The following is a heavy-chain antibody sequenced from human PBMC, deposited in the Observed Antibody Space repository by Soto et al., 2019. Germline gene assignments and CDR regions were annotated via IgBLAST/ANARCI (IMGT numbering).Heavy chain of an antibody. D-gene: IGHD3-9*01. CDR1: GDSINSDKYY. Sequence: SETLSLTCSVSGDSINSDKYYWGWIHQPPGKGLEWIGSIYYRGNTYYNPSLQTRVTISLDKSKSQFSLRLNSVTAADSAVYFCARLEGLATISYYFDFWGQGAQVIVSS. J-gene: IGHJ4*02. CDR3: ARLEGLATISYYFDF. CDR2: IYYRGNT. V-gene: IGHV4-39*01.